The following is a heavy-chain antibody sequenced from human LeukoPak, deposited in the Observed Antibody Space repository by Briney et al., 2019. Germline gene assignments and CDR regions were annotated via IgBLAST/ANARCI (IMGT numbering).Heavy chain of an antibody. V-gene: IGHV1-8*01. CDR1: GYTFSSYD. CDR2: MNPNSGNT. CDR3: ARSFVGTRKRNDY. Sequence: GASVKASCKASGYTFSSYDINWVRQATGQGLEWMGWMNPNSGNTGYAQRFQGRVTMTRSTSISTAYMELSSLTSDDTAVYYCARSFVGTRKRNDYWGQGTLVTVSS. D-gene: IGHD2-21*01. J-gene: IGHJ4*02.